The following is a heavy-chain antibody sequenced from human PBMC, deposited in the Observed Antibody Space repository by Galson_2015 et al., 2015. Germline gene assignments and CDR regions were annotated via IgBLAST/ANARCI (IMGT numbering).Heavy chain of an antibody. CDR2: INPHSGGT. CDR1: GYTFTGYF. J-gene: IGHJ4*02. D-gene: IGHD2-8*02. Sequence: SCKASGYTFTGYFLYWVRQAPGHGLEWMGRINPHSGGTKYTQRFPGWVTMTRDTSISTAYMEVSRLTSDDTAVYYCARGGAAWWLDVWGQGTLVTVSS. V-gene: IGHV1-2*04. CDR3: ARGGAAWWLDV.